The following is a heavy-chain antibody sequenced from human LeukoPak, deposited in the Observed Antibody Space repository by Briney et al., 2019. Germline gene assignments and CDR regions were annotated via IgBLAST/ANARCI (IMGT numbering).Heavy chain of an antibody. CDR1: GFTFSSYA. Sequence: GGSLRLSCAASGFTFSSYAMSWVRQAPGKGLEWVSGLSGSGSSAYCADSVKGRFTISRDNSKNTLYLQMNSLRPEDTAVYYCAKGLTNLGDDWGQGTLVTVSS. CDR2: LSGSGSSA. J-gene: IGHJ4*02. V-gene: IGHV3-23*01. D-gene: IGHD3-9*01. CDR3: AKGLTNLGDD.